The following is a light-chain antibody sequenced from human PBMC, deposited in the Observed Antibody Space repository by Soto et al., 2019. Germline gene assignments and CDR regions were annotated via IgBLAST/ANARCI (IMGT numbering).Light chain of an antibody. V-gene: IGLV2-14*01. CDR1: SSDVGAYTS. CDR3: AAWDDSLNGVV. J-gene: IGLJ2*01. Sequence: QSVLTQPASVSGSPGQSITISCTGSSSDVGAYTSVSWYQQHPGKAPKLMIYEVSNRPSGVSRRFSGSKSGNTASLTISGLQAEDEAHYYCAAWDDSLNGVVFGGGTKLTVL. CDR2: EVS.